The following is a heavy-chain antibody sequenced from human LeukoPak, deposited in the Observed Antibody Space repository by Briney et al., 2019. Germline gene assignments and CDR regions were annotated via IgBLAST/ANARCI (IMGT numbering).Heavy chain of an antibody. J-gene: IGHJ1*01. Sequence: PGGSLRLSCAASGISFSGCAMHWVRQASGKGLEWVGRIRSKANSYATAYAASVKGRFTISRDDSKNTAYLQMNSLKTEDTAVYYCTRATLYCSGGSCYSLYFQHWGQGTLVTVSS. CDR3: TRATLYCSGGSCYSLYFQH. CDR2: IRSKANSYAT. D-gene: IGHD2-15*01. V-gene: IGHV3-73*01. CDR1: GISFSGCA.